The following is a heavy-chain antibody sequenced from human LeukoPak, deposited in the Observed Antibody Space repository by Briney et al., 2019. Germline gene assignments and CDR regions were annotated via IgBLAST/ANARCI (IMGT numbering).Heavy chain of an antibody. J-gene: IGHJ4*02. CDR3: ASDPKADHTTKYYDFWRGYGRLDN. CDR1: GGSFSGYY. CDR2: INHSGST. Sequence: PSETLSLTCAGYGGSFSGYYWSWIRQPPGNGLEWIGEINHSGSTNYNPSLKSRVTISVDTSKNQFSLKLSAVTAADTAVYYCASDPKADHTTKYYDFWRGYGRLDNWDQGTVALVSS. D-gene: IGHD3-3*01. V-gene: IGHV4-34*01.